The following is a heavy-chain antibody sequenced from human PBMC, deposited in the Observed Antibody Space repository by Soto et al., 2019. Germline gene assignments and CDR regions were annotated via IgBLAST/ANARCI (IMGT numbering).Heavy chain of an antibody. D-gene: IGHD2-15*01. CDR1: GGTFSSYA. CDR2: ITPIFGTA. CDR3: ARESRYCSGGRCYSLPGIDY. V-gene: IGHV1-69*12. J-gene: IGHJ4*02. Sequence: QVQLVQSGAEVKKPGSSVKVSCKASGGTFSSYAISWVRQAPGQGLEWMGGITPIFGTANYAKKCQGRVTVPADESTSPAYMELSSLRSEDTAVYYCARESRYCSGGRCYSLPGIDYWGQGPLVTVSS.